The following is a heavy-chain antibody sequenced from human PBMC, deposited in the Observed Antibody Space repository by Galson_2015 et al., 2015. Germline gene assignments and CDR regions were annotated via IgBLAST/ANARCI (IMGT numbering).Heavy chain of an antibody. CDR1: GFTFSDYY. D-gene: IGHD2-21*02. V-gene: IGHV3-11*06. CDR3: ARGWCDDGYSLGSDVDS. CDR2: ISSSSSYT. J-gene: IGHJ4*02. Sequence: SLRLSCAASGFTFSDYYMNWIRQAPGEGLEWVSCISSSSSYTNYADSVKGRFTISRDNAKNSLYLQMNSLRAEDTAVYYCARGWCDDGYSLGSDVDSWGQGTLVTVSS.